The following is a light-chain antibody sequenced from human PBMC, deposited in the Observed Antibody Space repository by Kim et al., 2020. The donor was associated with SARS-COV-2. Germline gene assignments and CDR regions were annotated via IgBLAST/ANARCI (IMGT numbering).Light chain of an antibody. CDR3: QQSHTWPWT. V-gene: IGKV3-15*01. J-gene: IGKJ1*01. CDR2: GAS. CDR1: QSVTTS. Sequence: VSPGKGASLSGRASQSVTTSVAWYQHKLGQAPRLLIYGASTRATGVSARFSGSGSGTEFTLTISSLQSEDFAIYYCQQSHTWPWTFGQGTKVDIK.